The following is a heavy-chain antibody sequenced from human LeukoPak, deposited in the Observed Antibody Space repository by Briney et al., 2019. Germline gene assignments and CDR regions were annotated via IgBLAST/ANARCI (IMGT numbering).Heavy chain of an antibody. CDR1: GGTFSSYA. D-gene: IGHD1-26*01. J-gene: IGHJ5*02. Sequence: GASVKVSCKASGGTFSSYAISWVRQAPGQGLEWMGRIIPILGIANYAQKFQGRVTITADKSTSTAYMELSSLRSEDTAVYYCATGPNSLRTPWENWFDPWGQGTLVTVSS. CDR2: IIPILGIA. CDR3: ATGPNSLRTPWENWFDP. V-gene: IGHV1-69*04.